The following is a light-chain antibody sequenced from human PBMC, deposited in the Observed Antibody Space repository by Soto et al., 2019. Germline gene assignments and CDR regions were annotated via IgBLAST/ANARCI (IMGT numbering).Light chain of an antibody. Sequence: DIQMTQSPSSVSASVGDRVTITCRASQDINNWLVWYQQTPGKPPKLLITSASNLQSGVPSRFSGSGSATDFTLTIGSLPPEDFATYYCQQTHTFPRTFGGGTKVE. J-gene: IGKJ4*01. CDR1: QDINNW. CDR3: QQTHTFPRT. CDR2: SAS. V-gene: IGKV1-12*01.